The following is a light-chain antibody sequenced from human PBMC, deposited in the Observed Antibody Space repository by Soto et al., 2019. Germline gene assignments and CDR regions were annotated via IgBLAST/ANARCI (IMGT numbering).Light chain of an antibody. J-gene: IGKJ1*01. CDR1: QSVSSSY. V-gene: IGKV3-20*01. Sequence: EIVLTQSPGTLSLSPGERATLSCRASQSVSSSYLAWYQQKPGQPPRLVMYATSSRATGIPARFSGSGSGTDFTLPISSLEPEDFPVYYCQQYGSSSWTFDQ. CDR2: ATS. CDR3: QQYGSSSWT.